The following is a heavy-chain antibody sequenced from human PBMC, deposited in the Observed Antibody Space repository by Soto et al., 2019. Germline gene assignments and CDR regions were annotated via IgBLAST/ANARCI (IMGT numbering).Heavy chain of an antibody. J-gene: IGHJ3*01. V-gene: IGHV4-31*03. CDR2: IYYSGST. Sequence: SETLSLTCTVSGGSISSGGYYWSWIRQHPGKGLEWIGYIYYSGSTYYKPSLKSRVTISVDTSKNQFSLKLSSVTAADTAVYYCARLYPYYDILTGSQIYAFDFWGQGTMVTVSS. D-gene: IGHD3-9*01. CDR3: ARLYPYYDILTGSQIYAFDF. CDR1: GGSISSGGYY.